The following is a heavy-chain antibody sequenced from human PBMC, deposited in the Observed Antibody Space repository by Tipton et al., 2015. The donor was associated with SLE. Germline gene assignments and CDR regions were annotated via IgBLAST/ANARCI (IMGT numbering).Heavy chain of an antibody. CDR2: ISSSSSYI. CDR3: AKVPHTNYYYYGMDV. D-gene: IGHD2-2*01. V-gene: IGHV3-21*01. CDR1: GFTFSSYS. Sequence: SLRLSCAASGFTFSSYSMNWVRQALGKGLEWVSSISSSSSYIYYADSVKGRFTISRDNAKNSLYLQMNSLRAEDTAVYYCAKVPHTNYYYYGMDVWGQGTTVTVSS. J-gene: IGHJ6*02.